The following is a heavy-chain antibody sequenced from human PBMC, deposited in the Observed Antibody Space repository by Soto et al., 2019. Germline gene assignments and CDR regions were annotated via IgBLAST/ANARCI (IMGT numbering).Heavy chain of an antibody. V-gene: IGHV4-39*01. J-gene: IGHJ6*02. CDR1: GGSISSSSYY. CDR2: IHYSGST. Sequence: SETLSLTCTVSGGSISSSSYYWGWIRQPPGKGLEWIGSIHYSGSTYYNPSLKSRVTISVDTSKNQFSLKLSSVTAADTAVYYCARRLYYDSSGFEGGGMDVWGQGTTVTVSS. D-gene: IGHD3-22*01. CDR3: ARRLYYDSSGFEGGGMDV.